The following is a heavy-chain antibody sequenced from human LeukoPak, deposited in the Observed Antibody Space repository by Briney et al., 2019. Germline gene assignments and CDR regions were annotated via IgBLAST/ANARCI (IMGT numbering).Heavy chain of an antibody. CDR2: IIPIFGTA. Sequence: SVKVSCKASGGTFSSYAISWVRQAPGQGLEWMGGIIPIFGTANYAQKFQGRVTITADESTSTAYMELSSLRSEDTAVYYCARAGRLSDDYVILTGYDMDVWGQGTTVTVSS. CDR1: GGTFSSYA. D-gene: IGHD3-9*01. J-gene: IGHJ6*02. V-gene: IGHV1-69*01. CDR3: ARAGRLSDDYVILTGYDMDV.